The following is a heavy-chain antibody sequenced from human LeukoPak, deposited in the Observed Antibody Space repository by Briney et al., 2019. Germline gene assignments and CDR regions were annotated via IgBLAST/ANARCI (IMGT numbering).Heavy chain of an antibody. V-gene: IGHV1-8*01. Sequence: ASVKVSCKASGYTFTSYDINWVRQATGQGLEWMGWVNPNSGNTRYAQKFQGRVTITADKSTSTAYMELSSLRSEDTAVYYCARDRDSGYRHGAFDIWGQGTMVTVSS. CDR3: ARDRDSGYRHGAFDI. D-gene: IGHD5-12*01. CDR2: VNPNSGNT. J-gene: IGHJ3*02. CDR1: GYTFTSYD.